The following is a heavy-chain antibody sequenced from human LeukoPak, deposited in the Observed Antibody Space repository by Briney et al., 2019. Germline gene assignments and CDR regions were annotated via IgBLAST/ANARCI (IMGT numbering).Heavy chain of an antibody. J-gene: IGHJ6*02. CDR1: GFTFSSFG. Sequence: PGGSLRLSCAASGFTFSSFGMNWVRQAPGKGLEWVSYISISSSTIYYADSVKGRFTISRDNAKSSLHLQMNSLRDEDTAVYYCARDSSSSWYVSYGMDVWGQGTTVTVSS. CDR3: ARDSSSSWYVSYGMDV. D-gene: IGHD6-13*01. V-gene: IGHV3-48*02. CDR2: ISISSSTI.